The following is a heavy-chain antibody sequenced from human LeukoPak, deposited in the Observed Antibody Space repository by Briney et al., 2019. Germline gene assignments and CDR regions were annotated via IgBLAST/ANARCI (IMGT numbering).Heavy chain of an antibody. V-gene: IGHV1-46*01. CDR3: ARGGLWFGDSYYYGIDV. D-gene: IGHD3-10*01. J-gene: IGHJ6*02. CDR1: GYTFTSYY. CDR2: INPSGGST. Sequence: ASVTVSFKASGYTFTSYYMHWVRQAPGQGLEWMGIINPSGGSTSYAQKFQGRVTMTRDTATSRVYMEVSRLRCEEREVYDCARGGLWFGDSYYYGIDVWGQGTTVTVSS.